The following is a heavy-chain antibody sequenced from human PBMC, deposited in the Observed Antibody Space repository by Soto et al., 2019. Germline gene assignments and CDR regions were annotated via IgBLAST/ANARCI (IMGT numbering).Heavy chain of an antibody. V-gene: IGHV1-69*13. D-gene: IGHD4-4*01. J-gene: IGHJ6*02. CDR2: IIPIFGTA. CDR1: GGTFSSYA. Sequence: VASVKVSCKASGGTFSSYAISWVRQAPGQGLEWMGGIIPIFGTANYAQKFQGRVTITADESTSTAYMELSSLRSEDTAVYYCARDKSWYSNQSYYYYGMDVWGQGTTVTVSS. CDR3: ARDKSWYSNQSYYYYGMDV.